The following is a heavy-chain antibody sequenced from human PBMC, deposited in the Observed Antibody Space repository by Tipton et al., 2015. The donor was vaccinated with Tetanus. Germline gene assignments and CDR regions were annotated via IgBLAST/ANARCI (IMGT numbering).Heavy chain of an antibody. CDR1: GGSFSGYY. D-gene: IGHD6-13*01. CDR2: IYYSGST. CDR3: ASPPGYSSSLFDY. J-gene: IGHJ4*02. Sequence: TLSLTCAVYGGSFSGYYWSWIRQPPGKGLEWIGSIYYSGSTYYNPSLKSRVTISVDTSKNQFSLKLSSVTAADTAVYYCASPPGYSSSLFDYWGQGTLVTVSS. V-gene: IGHV4-34*01.